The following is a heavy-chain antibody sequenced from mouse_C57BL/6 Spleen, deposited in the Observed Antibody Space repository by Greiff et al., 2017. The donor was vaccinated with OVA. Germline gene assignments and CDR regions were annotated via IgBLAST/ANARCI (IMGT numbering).Heavy chain of an antibody. V-gene: IGHV3-1*01. CDR2: ISYSGST. D-gene: IGHD1-1*01. CDR3: ARGDYGSRDPFAY. CDR1: GYSITSGYD. Sequence: EVQLVESGPGMVKPSQSLSLTCTVTGYSITSGYDWHWIRHFPGNQLEWMGYISYSGSTNYNPSLKSRISITHDTSKNHFFLKLNSVTSEDTAAYYGARGDYGSRDPFAYWGQGTLVTVSA. J-gene: IGHJ3*01.